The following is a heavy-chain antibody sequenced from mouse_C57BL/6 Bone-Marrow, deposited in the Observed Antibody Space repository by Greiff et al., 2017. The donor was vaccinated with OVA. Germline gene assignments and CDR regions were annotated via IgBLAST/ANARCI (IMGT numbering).Heavy chain of an antibody. J-gene: IGHJ2*01. Sequence: EVQRVESGAELVRPGASVKLSCTASGFNIKDDYMHWVKQRPEQGLAWIGWIDPENGDTEYASKFQGKATITADTSSNTAYLQLSSLTSEDTAVYYCTDYYDGDWGQGTTLTVSS. V-gene: IGHV14-4*01. CDR1: GFNIKDDY. CDR3: TDYYDGD. CDR2: IDPENGDT. D-gene: IGHD1-1*02.